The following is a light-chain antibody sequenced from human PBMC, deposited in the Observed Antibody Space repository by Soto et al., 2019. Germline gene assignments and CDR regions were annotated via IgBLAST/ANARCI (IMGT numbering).Light chain of an antibody. CDR2: VNN. CDR1: TSNIGSKT. J-gene: IGLJ1*01. CDR3: QSYDSSLSGYV. Sequence: QSVLTQPPSASGTPGQRVTISCSGSTSNIGSKTVSWYQQLPGSAPRVLIYVNNNRPSGVPDRFSGSTSDTSASLAITGLRAEDEADYYCQSYDSSLSGYVFGTGTKVTVL. V-gene: IGLV1-44*01.